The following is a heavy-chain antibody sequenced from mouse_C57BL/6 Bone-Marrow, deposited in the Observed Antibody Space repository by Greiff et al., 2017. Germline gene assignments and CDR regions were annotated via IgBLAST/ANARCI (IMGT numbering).Heavy chain of an antibody. CDR3: TSPWDY. CDR1: GYTFTDYE. V-gene: IGHV1-15*01. CDR2: IDTETGGT. J-gene: IGHJ4*01. Sequence: VQLQQSGAELVRPGASVTLSCKASGYTFTDYEMHWVKQTPVHGLEWIGAIDTETGGTAYNQKFKGKAKLTADKSSSSAYIGLRSLTSVDSAVYYCTSPWDYWGQGTSVTVSS.